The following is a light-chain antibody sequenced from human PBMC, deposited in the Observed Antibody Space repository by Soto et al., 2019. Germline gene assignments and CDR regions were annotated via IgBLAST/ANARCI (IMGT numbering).Light chain of an antibody. CDR2: DTS. CDR3: QQRGSWPPT. J-gene: IGKJ1*01. V-gene: IGKV3-11*01. Sequence: EIVLTQSPATLSLSPGERATLSCRASQSVRSYLAWYQQKPGQAPRLLIYDTSNRATGIPTRFSGSGSGTDFTLTISSLEPEDLAVYYCQQRGSWPPTFGQETKVEIK. CDR1: QSVRSY.